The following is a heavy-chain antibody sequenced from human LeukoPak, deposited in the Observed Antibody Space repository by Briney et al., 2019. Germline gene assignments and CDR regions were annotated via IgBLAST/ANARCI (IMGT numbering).Heavy chain of an antibody. CDR3: ARRMPAGTMDY. CDR2: IYYAGST. J-gene: IGHJ4*02. D-gene: IGHD6-19*01. CDR1: GGSITGHY. V-gene: IGHV4-59*11. Sequence: KSSETLSLTCTVSGGSITGHYWSWIRQPPGKGPEWLGYIYYAGSTNYNPSLKSRVSISVDTSKNQFSLSLSSVTAADTAVYYCARRMPAGTMDYWGQGTLVIVSA.